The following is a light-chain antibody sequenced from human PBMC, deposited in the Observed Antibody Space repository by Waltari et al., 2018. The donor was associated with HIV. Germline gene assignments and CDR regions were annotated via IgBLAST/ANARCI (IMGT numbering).Light chain of an antibody. Sequence: ALTLPASASGSPRTSITISCTGSSRDVGRYNVVSWYQQHPGKAPKLMIYEVNKRPAGVSNRFSGSKSGNTASLTISGLQAEDEADYHCCSYAGSSTHVFGTGTKVTVL. CDR3: CSYAGSSTHV. J-gene: IGLJ1*01. CDR1: SRDVGRYNV. CDR2: EVN. V-gene: IGLV2-23*02.